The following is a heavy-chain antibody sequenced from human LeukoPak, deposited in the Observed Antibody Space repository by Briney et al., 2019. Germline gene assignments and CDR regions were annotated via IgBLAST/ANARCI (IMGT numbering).Heavy chain of an antibody. CDR2: IYYSGST. CDR3: ARDSVEGSGSYNWFDP. CDR1: GGSISSSSYY. Sequence: SETLSLTCTVSGGSISSSSYYWGWIRQPPGKGLEWIGSIYYSGSTYYNPSLKSRVTISVDTSKNQFSLKLSSVTAADTAVYYCARDSVEGSGSYNWFDPWGQGTLVTVSS. D-gene: IGHD3-10*01. J-gene: IGHJ5*02. V-gene: IGHV4-39*07.